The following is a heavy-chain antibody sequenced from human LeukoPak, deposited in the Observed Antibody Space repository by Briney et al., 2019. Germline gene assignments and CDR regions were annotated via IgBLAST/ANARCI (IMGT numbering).Heavy chain of an antibody. Sequence: SVKVSCKASGGTFSSYAISWVRQAPGQGLEWMGGIIPIFGTANYAQKFQGRVTITADESTSTAYMELSSLRSEDTAVYYCASGGGGYCSSTSCHLAAHHDYWGQGTLVTVSS. D-gene: IGHD2-2*01. J-gene: IGHJ4*02. CDR3: ASGGGGYCSSTSCHLAAHHDY. CDR2: IIPIFGTA. V-gene: IGHV1-69*13. CDR1: GGTFSSYA.